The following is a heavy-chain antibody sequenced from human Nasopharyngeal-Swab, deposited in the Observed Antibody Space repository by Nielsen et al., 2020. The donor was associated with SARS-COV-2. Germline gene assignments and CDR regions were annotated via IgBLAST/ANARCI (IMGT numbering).Heavy chain of an antibody. V-gene: IGHV5-51*01. J-gene: IGHJ4*02. D-gene: IGHD5-24*01. CDR1: GYSFTSYW. CDR2: IYPGDSDT. CDR3: ARQAHGDGYNF. Sequence: GESLKISCQGSGYSFTSYWIGWVRQKPGKGLEWMGIIYPGDSDTRYSPSFQGQVTISADKSISTAYLQWGSLKASDTAMYYCARQAHGDGYNFWGQGTLVTVSS.